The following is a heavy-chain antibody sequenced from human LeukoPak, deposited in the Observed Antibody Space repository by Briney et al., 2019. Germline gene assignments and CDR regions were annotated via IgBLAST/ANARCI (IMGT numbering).Heavy chain of an antibody. CDR3: ARDHTAIRSDYYYYGMDV. J-gene: IGHJ6*02. CDR1: GGTISSYA. V-gene: IGHV1-69*04. CDR2: IIPILGIA. Sequence: ASVKVSCKASGGTISSYAISWVRQAPGQGLEWMGRIIPILGIANYAQKFQGRVTITADKSMSTAYMELSSLRSEDTAVYYCARDHTAIRSDYYYYGMDVWGQGTTVTVSS. D-gene: IGHD5-18*01.